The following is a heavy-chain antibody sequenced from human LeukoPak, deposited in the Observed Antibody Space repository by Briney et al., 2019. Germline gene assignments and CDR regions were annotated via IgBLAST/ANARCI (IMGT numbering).Heavy chain of an antibody. D-gene: IGHD2-2*01. CDR1: GFTFSSYA. J-gene: IGHJ6*03. CDR3: ARDLGYCSSTSCLYYYYYMDV. CDR2: ISTTPGAT. Sequence: PGGSLRLSCAASGFTFSSYAMRWVRQGPAKGLEWVSSISTTPGATYYADSVKGRFTISRDNSKNTLYLQMNSLRAEDTAVYYCARDLGYCSSTSCLYYYYYMDVWGKGTTVTVSS. V-gene: IGHV3-23*01.